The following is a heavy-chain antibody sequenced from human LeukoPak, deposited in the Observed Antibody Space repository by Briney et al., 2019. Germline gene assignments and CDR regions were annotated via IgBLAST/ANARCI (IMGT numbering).Heavy chain of an antibody. CDR3: ARERIRCRGDCNDD. J-gene: IGHJ4*02. CDR1: GFTFSSYS. CDR2: ISSSSSYI. Sequence: GGSLRLSCAASGFTFSSYSMNWVRQAPGKGLEWVSSISSSSSYIYYADSVKGRFTISRDNAKNSLYLQMNSLRAEDTAVYYCARERIRCRGDCNDDWGQGTLVTVSS. V-gene: IGHV3-21*01. D-gene: IGHD2-21*02.